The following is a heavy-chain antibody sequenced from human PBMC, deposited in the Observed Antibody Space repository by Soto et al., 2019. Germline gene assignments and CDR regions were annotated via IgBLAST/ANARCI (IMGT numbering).Heavy chain of an antibody. CDR3: ASRTYAMDV. CDR2: IFHNGNT. CDR1: GGSISSSNW. Sequence: QVQLQESGPGLVKPSGTLSLTCAVSGGSISSSNWWSWVRQPPGKGLEWIGEIFHNGNTYSNPSLTGRVTMSVDKSQTQFSLNLNSVTAADTAVYYCASRTYAMDVWGQGTTVTVSS. J-gene: IGHJ6*02. V-gene: IGHV4-4*02.